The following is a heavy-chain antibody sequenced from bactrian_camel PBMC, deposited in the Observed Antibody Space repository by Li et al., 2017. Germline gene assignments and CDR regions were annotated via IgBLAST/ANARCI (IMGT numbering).Heavy chain of an antibody. D-gene: IGHD3*01. V-gene: IGHV3S55*01. Sequence: HVQLVESGGNSVQAGGSLTLSCTVSGLVVDDFDMAWYRQPLGKACELVSHINSAGVTWHAASVKGRFTMSRDAAENTVYLQMSDLKPEDTGAYYCAADYILPVNYECVSGSPKIGWGHGTQVTVS. J-gene: IGHJ4*01. CDR1: GLVVDDFD. CDR3: AADYILPVNYECVSGSPKIG. CDR2: INSAGVT.